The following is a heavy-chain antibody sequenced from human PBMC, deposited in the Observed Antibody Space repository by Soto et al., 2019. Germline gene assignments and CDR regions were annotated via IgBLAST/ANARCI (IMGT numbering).Heavy chain of an antibody. J-gene: IGHJ6*02. CDR3: ARDLGYYDSSGYFGNYYYGMDV. CDR1: GGSISSYY. Sequence: SSETLSLTCTVSGGSISSYYWSWIRQPPGKGLEWIGYIYYSGSTNYNPSLKSRVTISVDTSKNQFSLKLSSVTAADTAVYYCARDLGYYDSSGYFGNYYYGMDVWGQGTTVTVSS. D-gene: IGHD3-22*01. CDR2: IYYSGST. V-gene: IGHV4-59*01.